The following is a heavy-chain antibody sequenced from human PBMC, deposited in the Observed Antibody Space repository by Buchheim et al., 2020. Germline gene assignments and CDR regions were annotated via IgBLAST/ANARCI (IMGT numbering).Heavy chain of an antibody. V-gene: IGHV4-34*01. CDR1: GGSFSDYY. CDR2: INHSGGT. D-gene: IGHD3-22*01. Sequence: QVQLHQWGAGLLKPSETLSLTCAVYGGSFSDYYWTWIRQAPRQGLEWVGEINHSGGTNYNPSLNSRVTITVDRSKNQFSLKLSSVTAADTAVYYCARVADIGNSGYFLDYWGQGTL. CDR3: ARVADIGNSGYFLDY. J-gene: IGHJ4*02.